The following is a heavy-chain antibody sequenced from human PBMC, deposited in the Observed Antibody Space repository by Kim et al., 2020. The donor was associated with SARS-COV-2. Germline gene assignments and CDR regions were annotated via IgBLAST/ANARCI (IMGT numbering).Heavy chain of an antibody. CDR3: ARGRAPVATIDVDY. J-gene: IGHJ4*02. D-gene: IGHD5-12*01. CDR1: GGSFSGYY. Sequence: SETLSLTCAVYGGSFSGYYWSWIRQPPGKGLEWIGEINHSGSTNYNPSLKSRVTISVDTSKNQFSLKLSSVTAADTAVYYFARGRAPVATIDVDYWGQGT. V-gene: IGHV4-34*01. CDR2: INHSGST.